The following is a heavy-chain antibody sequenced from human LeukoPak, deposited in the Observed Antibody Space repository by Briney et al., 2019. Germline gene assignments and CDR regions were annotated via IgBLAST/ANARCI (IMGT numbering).Heavy chain of an antibody. D-gene: IGHD3-3*01. CDR3: VRANKGGHLPLYAVVDYFDS. V-gene: IGHV1-2*02. J-gene: IGHJ4*02. CDR1: GYTFTGYY. Sequence: PGASVKVSCKASGYTFTGYYIEWVRQAPGQGLEWMGWINPNSGDTNYEQRFQGRVTMTRDTSTSTAHMELSGLTSDDTAVYYCVRANKGGHLPLYAVVDYFDSWGQGTLVTVSS. CDR2: INPNSGDT.